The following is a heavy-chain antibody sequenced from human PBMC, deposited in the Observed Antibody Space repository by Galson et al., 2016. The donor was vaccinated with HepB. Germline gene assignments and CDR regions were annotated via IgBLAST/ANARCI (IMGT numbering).Heavy chain of an antibody. D-gene: IGHD4/OR15-4a*01. Sequence: SLRLPCAASGFSFNTHWLSWVRQTPGKGLEWVANIKQDGSEKYYVESTRGRFTISRDNAKNSLYIQMNSLGADDTAAYYCVSQVYGDFGTWGQGSLVTVSS. J-gene: IGHJ5*02. CDR2: IKQDGSEK. V-gene: IGHV3-7*01. CDR1: GFSFNTHW. CDR3: VSQVYGDFGT.